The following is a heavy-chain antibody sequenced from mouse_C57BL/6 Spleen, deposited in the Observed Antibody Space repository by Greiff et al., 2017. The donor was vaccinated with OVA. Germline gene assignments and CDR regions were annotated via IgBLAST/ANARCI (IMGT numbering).Heavy chain of an antibody. Sequence: EVQLQQSGPELVKPGASVKISCKASGYTFTDYYMNWVKQSHGKSLEWIGDINPNNGGTSYNQKCKGKATLTVDKSSSTAYMELRSLTSEDSAVYYCARKPLYGGYFDYWGQGTTLTVSS. D-gene: IGHD1-1*01. CDR1: GYTFTDYY. CDR2: INPNNGGT. CDR3: ARKPLYGGYFDY. V-gene: IGHV1-26*01. J-gene: IGHJ2*01.